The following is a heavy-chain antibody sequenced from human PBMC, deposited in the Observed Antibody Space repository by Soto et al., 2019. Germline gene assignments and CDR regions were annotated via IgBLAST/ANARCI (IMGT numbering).Heavy chain of an antibody. D-gene: IGHD6-13*01. V-gene: IGHV1-3*01. CDR3: VRRHVSATGIDWFDP. CDR2: INAANGDT. CDR1: GYTFTSYG. Sequence: ASVKVACKASGYTFTSYGIHWVRQAPGQRLEWMGWINAANGDTKYSPKFQGRVTITRDTSASTAYMELSSLRSEDTAVYYCVRRHVSATGIDWFDPWGQGALVTVSS. J-gene: IGHJ5*02.